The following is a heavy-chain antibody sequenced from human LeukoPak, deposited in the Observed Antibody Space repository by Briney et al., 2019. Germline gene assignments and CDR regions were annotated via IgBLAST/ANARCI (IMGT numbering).Heavy chain of an antibody. CDR2: IYYSGST. CDR1: GGSISSGGYS. V-gene: IGHV4-30-2*01. D-gene: IGHD3-22*01. J-gene: IGHJ3*02. Sequence: PSETLSLTCAVSGGSISSGGYSWSWIRQPPGKGLEWIGYIYYSGSTYYNPSLKSRVTISVDRSKNQFSLKLSSVTAADTAVYYCASSGYSGDAFDIWGQGTMVTVSS. CDR3: ASSGYSGDAFDI.